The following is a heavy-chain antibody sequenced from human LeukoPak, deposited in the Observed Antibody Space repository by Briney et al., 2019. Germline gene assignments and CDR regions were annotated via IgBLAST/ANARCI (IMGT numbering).Heavy chain of an antibody. CDR1: GGTFSSYA. CDR2: IIPILGIA. D-gene: IGHD3-10*01. V-gene: IGHV1-69*04. CDR3: ARDYSSRGSGS. Sequence: SVKVSCKASGGTFSSYAISWVRQAPGQGLEWMGRIIPILGIANYAQKFQGRVTITADKSTSTAYMELSSLRSEDTAVYYCARDYSSRGSGSWGQGTLVTVSS. J-gene: IGHJ5*02.